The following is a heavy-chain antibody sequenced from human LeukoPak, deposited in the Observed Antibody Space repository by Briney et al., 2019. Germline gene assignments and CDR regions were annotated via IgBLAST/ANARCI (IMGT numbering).Heavy chain of an antibody. CDR2: ISPNSGGT. V-gene: IGHV1-2*06. CDR3: ARVYKRITIFGVTETGAFDI. D-gene: IGHD3-3*01. J-gene: IGHJ3*02. Sequence: ASVTVSCTASGYTFTGYYMHWVRQAPGQGLEWMGRISPNSGGTNYAQKFQGRVTMTRDTSISTAYMELSRLRSDDTAVYYCARVYKRITIFGVTETGAFDIWGQGTMVTVSS. CDR1: GYTFTGYY.